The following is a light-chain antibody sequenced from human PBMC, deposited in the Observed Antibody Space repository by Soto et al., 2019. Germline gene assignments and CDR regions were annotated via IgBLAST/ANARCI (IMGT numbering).Light chain of an antibody. V-gene: IGKV1-9*01. CDR3: QQVNSNPLT. Sequence: DIQLTQAPSFLSASVGDRATITCRASQGIANYSARYQQKPGNAPKFLIYATSTFQGGVPSRFSGGGSGAEFTLTISSLQPEDFATYYCQQVNSNPLTFGGGTKVDIK. J-gene: IGKJ4*01. CDR1: QGIANY. CDR2: ATS.